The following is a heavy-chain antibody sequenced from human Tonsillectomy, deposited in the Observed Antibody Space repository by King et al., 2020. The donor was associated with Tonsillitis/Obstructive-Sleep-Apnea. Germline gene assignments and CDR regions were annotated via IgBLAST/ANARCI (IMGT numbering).Heavy chain of an antibody. CDR2: IYYSGST. J-gene: IGHJ5*02. Sequence: LQLQESGPGLVKPSETLSLTCTVSGGSISSGSYYWGWIRQPPGKGLEWIGSIYYSGSTYYNPSLKSRVTISVDTSKNQFSLNLSSVTAADTAVYYCARHSPPEYSYGLVNWFDPCGQGTLATVSP. CDR1: GGSISSGSYY. D-gene: IGHD5-18*01. CDR3: ARHSPPEYSYGLVNWFDP. V-gene: IGHV4-39*01.